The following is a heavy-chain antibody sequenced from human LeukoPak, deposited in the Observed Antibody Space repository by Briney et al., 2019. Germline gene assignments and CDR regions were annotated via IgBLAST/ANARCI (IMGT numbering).Heavy chain of an antibody. CDR3: ASSPPAEAVAGSHVFDY. Sequence: PGGSLRLSCAASGFTFSSSWMTWVRQAPGKGLEWVASIREDGSEKTSVDSVKGRFTISRDNAKNSLYLQMDSLRAEDTAVYYCASSPPAEAVAGSHVFDYWGQGTLVTVSS. D-gene: IGHD6-19*01. CDR1: GFTFSSSW. J-gene: IGHJ4*02. CDR2: IREDGSEK. V-gene: IGHV3-7*03.